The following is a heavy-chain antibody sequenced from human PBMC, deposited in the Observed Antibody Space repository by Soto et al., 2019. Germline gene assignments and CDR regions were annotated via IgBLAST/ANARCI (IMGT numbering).Heavy chain of an antibody. V-gene: IGHV1-69*13. CDR1: GGTFSSYA. CDR2: IIPIFGTA. CDR3: ARDYTLGRYNWFDP. D-gene: IGHD2-2*02. Sequence: SVKVSCKASGGTFSSYAISWVRQAPGQGLEWMGGIIPIFGTANYAQKFQGRVTITADESTSTAYMELNSLRAEDTAVYYCARDYTLGRYNWFDPWGQGTLVTVSS. J-gene: IGHJ5*02.